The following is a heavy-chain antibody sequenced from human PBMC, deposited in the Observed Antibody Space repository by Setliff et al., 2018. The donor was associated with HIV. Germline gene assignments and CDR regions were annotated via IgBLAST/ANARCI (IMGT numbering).Heavy chain of an antibody. J-gene: IGHJ5*01. D-gene: IGHD3-3*01. V-gene: IGHV1-18*01. CDR2: ISAYNGNT. Sequence: ASVKVSCKASGYNFTIFGITWVRQTPGQGLEWMGWISAYNGNTNYAQKLQGRITLTIDTVTTTAYMDLRSLTSDDTAMYYCARAPPINFWSGYYTGPQGWFDSWGQGSLVTVSS. CDR3: ARAPPINFWSGYYTGPQGWFDS. CDR1: GYNFTIFG.